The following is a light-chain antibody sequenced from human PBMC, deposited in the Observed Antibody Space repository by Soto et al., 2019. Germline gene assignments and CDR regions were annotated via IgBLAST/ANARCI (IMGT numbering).Light chain of an antibody. CDR2: DAS. Sequence: DIQITQSPSTLSASLGDRITITCGASQSIRTWLAWYQHKPGKAPKFLIYDASTVESGVPSRFSGSGSGTEFTLTISDLQPDDFATYYCQQYHNYPRTFGQGPKVDIK. CDR1: QSIRTW. V-gene: IGKV1-5*01. J-gene: IGKJ1*01. CDR3: QQYHNYPRT.